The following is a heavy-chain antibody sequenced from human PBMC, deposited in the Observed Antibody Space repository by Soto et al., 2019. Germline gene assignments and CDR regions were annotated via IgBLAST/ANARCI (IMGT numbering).Heavy chain of an antibody. CDR2: IYPGDSDT. Sequence: GESLRISCKGSGYSFTSYWIVWVLQMPGKGLEWMGIIYPGDSDTRYSPSFQGQVTISADKSISTAYLQWSSLKASDTAMYYRARHDSGSGSYAFDIWGQGTMVTVSS. J-gene: IGHJ3*02. V-gene: IGHV5-51*01. CDR1: GYSFTSYW. D-gene: IGHD3-10*01. CDR3: ARHDSGSGSYAFDI.